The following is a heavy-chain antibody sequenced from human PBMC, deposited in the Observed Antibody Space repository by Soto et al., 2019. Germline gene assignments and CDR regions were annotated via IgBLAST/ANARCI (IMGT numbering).Heavy chain of an antibody. CDR1: NASITSSGYY. CDR3: ARMSGTYYVPDY. Sequence: QVQLQESGPRLVEASQTLSLTCTVSNASITSSGYYWSWVRQPPGKRLEWIGYIYHSGSTFYSPSLQGCLTMSVDTAKNQFSLTLRSVTAADTAVYHCARMSGTYYVPDYWGQGTLVTVSS. J-gene: IGHJ4*02. D-gene: IGHD1-26*01. CDR2: IYHSGST. V-gene: IGHV4-31*03.